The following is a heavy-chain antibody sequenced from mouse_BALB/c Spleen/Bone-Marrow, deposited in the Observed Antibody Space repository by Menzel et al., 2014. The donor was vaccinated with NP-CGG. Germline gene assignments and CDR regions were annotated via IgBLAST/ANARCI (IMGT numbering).Heavy chain of an antibody. CDR2: IDPANGNA. CDR1: GFNIKDTY. Sequence: VQLQQSGAELVKPGASVKLSCTASGFNIKDTYMHWVKQRPEQGLEWIGRIDPANGNAKYDPKFQGKATITADTSSNPPSLQPSSPPSEDTAFYSCARNSLETSFAFWGKAPLSQSPQ. D-gene: IGHD6-5*01. V-gene: IGHV14-3*02. CDR3: ARNSLETSFAF. J-gene: IGHJ2*01.